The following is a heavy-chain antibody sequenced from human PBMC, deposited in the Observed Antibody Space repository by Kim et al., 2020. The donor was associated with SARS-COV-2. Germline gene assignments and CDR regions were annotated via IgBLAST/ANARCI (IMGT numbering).Heavy chain of an antibody. V-gene: IGHV4-39*01. Sequence: SETLSLTCTVSGGSISSSSYYWGWIRQPPGKGLEWIGSIYYSGSTYYNPSLKSRVTISVDTSKNQFSLKLSSVTAADTAVYYCARHEVPRSGSYAWGLGGGILDYWGQGTLVTVSS. J-gene: IGHJ4*02. CDR2: IYYSGST. CDR1: GGSISSSSYY. D-gene: IGHD1-26*01. CDR3: ARHEVPRSGSYAWGLGGGILDY.